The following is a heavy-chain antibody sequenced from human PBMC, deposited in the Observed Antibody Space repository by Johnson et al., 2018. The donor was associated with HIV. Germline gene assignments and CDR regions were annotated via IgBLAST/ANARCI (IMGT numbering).Heavy chain of an antibody. CDR1: GFTVSSNY. V-gene: IGHV3-66*01. J-gene: IGHJ3*02. CDR3: ARGRGALDI. D-gene: IGHD3-16*01. Sequence: EVQLVESGGGLVQPGGSLRLSCAASGFTVSSNYMSWVRQAPGKGLEWVSVISGSGHSTYYADSVKGRFTISRDNSKNSLYLQMNSLRAEDTAVYYCARGRGALDIWGQGTTVTVSS. CDR2: ISGSGHST.